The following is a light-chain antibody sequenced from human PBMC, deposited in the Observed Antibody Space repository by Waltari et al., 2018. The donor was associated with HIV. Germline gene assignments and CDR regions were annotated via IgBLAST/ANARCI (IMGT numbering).Light chain of an antibody. V-gene: IGKV3-20*01. Sequence: EIVLTQSQGTLSLSPGERDTLSCRASQSLTSSDLAWYHQKPGQAPRLLIFAASSRATGIPDSFSGSGSGTDFTLTIARLEAEDFAVYYCQQYVNSPVTFGGGTKVEIK. CDR2: AAS. CDR3: QQYVNSPVT. CDR1: QSLTSSD. J-gene: IGKJ4*01.